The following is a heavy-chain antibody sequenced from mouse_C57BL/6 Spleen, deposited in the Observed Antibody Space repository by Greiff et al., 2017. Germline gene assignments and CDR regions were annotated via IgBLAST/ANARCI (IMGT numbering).Heavy chain of an antibody. V-gene: IGHV1-42*01. CDR1: GYSFTGYY. CDR3: ARYGNYPDY. Sequence: EVQLQQSGPELVKPGASVKISCKASGYSFTGYYMNWVKQSPEKSLEWIGEINPSTGGTTYNQKFKAKATLTVDKSSSTAYMQLKSLTSEDSAVYYCARYGNYPDYWGQGTTLTVSS. D-gene: IGHD2-10*02. J-gene: IGHJ2*01. CDR2: INPSTGGT.